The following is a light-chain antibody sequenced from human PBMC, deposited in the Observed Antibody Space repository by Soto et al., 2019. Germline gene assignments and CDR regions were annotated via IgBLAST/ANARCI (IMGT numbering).Light chain of an antibody. J-gene: IGKJ5*01. V-gene: IGKV3-11*01. CDR1: QSISTY. CDR3: QQRSQWPPMT. CDR2: DAS. Sequence: EILLTQSPVTLSFAPGQRSALSLRASQSISTYLALYQVKPVHAPRLLIYDASSRATGVPARFSGSGSGTDSSLTISSLEPEDVAVYYCQQRSQWPPMTFGQGTRLEIK.